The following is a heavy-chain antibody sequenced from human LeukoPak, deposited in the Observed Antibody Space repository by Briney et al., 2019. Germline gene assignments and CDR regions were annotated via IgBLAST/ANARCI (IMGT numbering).Heavy chain of an antibody. D-gene: IGHD6-19*01. CDR2: TYYSGST. J-gene: IGHJ3*02. Sequence: RSSETLSLTCTVSGGSISSYYWSWIRQPPGKGLEWIGYTYYSGSTNYNPSLKSRVTISVDTSKNQFSLKLSSVTAADTAVYYCARGQWLDDAFDIWGQGTMVTVSS. CDR3: ARGQWLDDAFDI. V-gene: IGHV4-59*01. CDR1: GGSISSYY.